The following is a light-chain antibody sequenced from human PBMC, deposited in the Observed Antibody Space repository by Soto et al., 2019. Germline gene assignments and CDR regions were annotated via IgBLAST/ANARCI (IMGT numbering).Light chain of an antibody. CDR1: SSNIGNNY. J-gene: IGLJ2*01. CDR3: GTWDSSLSAGV. CDR2: ENN. Sequence: QSVLTQPPSVSAAPGQKVTISCSGSSSNIGNNYVSWYQQVPGTAPKLLIYENNKRPSGIADRFSGSKSGTSATLGITGLQTGDEADYYCGTWDSSLSAGVFGGGTKVTVL. V-gene: IGLV1-51*02.